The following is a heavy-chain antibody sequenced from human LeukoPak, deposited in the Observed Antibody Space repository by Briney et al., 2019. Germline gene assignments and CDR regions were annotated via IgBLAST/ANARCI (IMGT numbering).Heavy chain of an antibody. V-gene: IGHV3-23*01. J-gene: IGHJ4*02. CDR3: TSTSGWYPRFDY. CDR2: ISGSGGST. Sequence: GGSLRLSCAASGFTFSSYAMSWVRQAPGKGLEWVSAISGSGGSTYYAGSVKGRFTISRDNSKNTLYLQMNSLRAEDTAVYYCTSTSGWYPRFDYWGQGTRVTVSS. D-gene: IGHD6-19*01. CDR1: GFTFSSYA.